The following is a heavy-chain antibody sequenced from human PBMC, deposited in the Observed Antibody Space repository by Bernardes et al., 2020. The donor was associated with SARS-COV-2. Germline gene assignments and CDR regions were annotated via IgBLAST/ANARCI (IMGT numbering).Heavy chain of an antibody. J-gene: IGHJ6*02. D-gene: IGHD6-13*01. CDR3: ATAHPPYSTTPIHGMDV. Sequence: VKVSCKVSGYTLTELSMHWVRQAPGKGLEWMGGFDPEDGETIYAQKFQGRVTMTEDTSTDTAYMELSSLRSEDTAVYYCATAHPPYSTTPIHGMDVWGQGTTVTVSS. CDR2: FDPEDGET. V-gene: IGHV1-24*01. CDR1: GYTLTELS.